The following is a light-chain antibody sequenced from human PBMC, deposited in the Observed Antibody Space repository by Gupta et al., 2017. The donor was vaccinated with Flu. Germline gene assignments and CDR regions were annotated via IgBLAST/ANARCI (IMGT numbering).Light chain of an antibody. CDR1: QNIISK. V-gene: IGKV3-15*01. CDR3: QQYSNGPPYT. Sequence: IVLTHYPAILSVSPGESATLSCRASQNIISKLVCYQQKPGQPPRLLIYYAATRATGVPARFSGSGSGTECTLTISGLQSEDFAVYYCQQYSNGPPYTFGQGTKLEI. J-gene: IGKJ2*01. CDR2: YAA.